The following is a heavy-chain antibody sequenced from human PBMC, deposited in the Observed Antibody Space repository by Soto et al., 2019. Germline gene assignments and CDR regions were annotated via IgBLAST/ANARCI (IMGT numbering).Heavy chain of an antibody. J-gene: IGHJ5*02. Sequence: GASVKVSCKASGYTFTGYYMHWVRQAPGQGXEWMGWINPNSGGTNYAQKFQGWVTMTRDTSISTAYMELSRLRSDDTAVYYCARDLMGDILTGYRVGNWFDPWGQGTLVTVSS. D-gene: IGHD3-9*01. CDR2: INPNSGGT. CDR1: GYTFTGYY. CDR3: ARDLMGDILTGYRVGNWFDP. V-gene: IGHV1-2*04.